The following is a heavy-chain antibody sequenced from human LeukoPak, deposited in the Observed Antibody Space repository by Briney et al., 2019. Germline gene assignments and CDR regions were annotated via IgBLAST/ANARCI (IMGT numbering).Heavy chain of an antibody. CDR1: GFTFSNHW. CDR3: IRDEALWRLDY. D-gene: IGHD2-21*01. J-gene: IGHJ4*02. Sequence: GGSLRLSCAASGFTFSNHWMHWVRQAPGKGLVWVSRIDEGGGNAMYADSVKGRFSISRDNAKNTVNLQMNSLRAEDTGVYYCIRDEALWRLDYWGQGTLVTVSS. V-gene: IGHV3-74*03. CDR2: IDEGGGNA.